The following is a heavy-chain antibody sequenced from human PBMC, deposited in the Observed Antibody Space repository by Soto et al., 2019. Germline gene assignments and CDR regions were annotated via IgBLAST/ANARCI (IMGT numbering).Heavy chain of an antibody. CDR1: GNRFSTYG. V-gene: IGHV1-18*04. J-gene: IGHJ5*02. CDR2: TNTYSGNT. D-gene: IGHD3-3*01. CDR3: ARDPHEFWTSYWFDP. Sequence: ASVKVSCKASGNRFSTYGVTWVRQAPGRGLEWMAWTNTYSGNTKYAQKFQGRVTLTTDTSTSTAYMELRSLRSDDTAIYYCARDPHEFWTSYWFDPWGQGTPVTVSS.